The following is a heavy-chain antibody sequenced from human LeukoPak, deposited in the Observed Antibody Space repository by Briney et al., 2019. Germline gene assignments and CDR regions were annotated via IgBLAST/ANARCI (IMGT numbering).Heavy chain of an antibody. J-gene: IGHJ4*02. CDR2: IRSDGSNK. CDR3: ASNVYSNPGGY. Sequence: GGSLRLSCAAAGFIFTNYGMHWVRQAPAKGLEWVAFIRSDGSNKHYADSVKGRFTISRDNSKNTLYLQMNSLRAEDTAVYYCASNVYSNPGGYWGQGTLVTVSS. CDR1: GFIFTNYG. V-gene: IGHV3-30*02. D-gene: IGHD4-11*01.